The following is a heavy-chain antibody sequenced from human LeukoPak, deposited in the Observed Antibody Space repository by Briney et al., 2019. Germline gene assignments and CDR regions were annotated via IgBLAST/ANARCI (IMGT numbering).Heavy chain of an antibody. CDR3: AKDRSCINGVCHGDFDY. J-gene: IGHJ4*02. CDR1: GFTFSSYA. Sequence: GGSLRLSCAASGFTFSSYAMSWVRQTPGKGLEWVSVISGSSGSTYYADSVKGRFTIFRDNSKNTLYLQMNSLRAEDTAVYYCAKDRSCINGVCHGDFDYWGQGTLVTVSS. V-gene: IGHV3-23*01. D-gene: IGHD2-8*01. CDR2: ISGSSGST.